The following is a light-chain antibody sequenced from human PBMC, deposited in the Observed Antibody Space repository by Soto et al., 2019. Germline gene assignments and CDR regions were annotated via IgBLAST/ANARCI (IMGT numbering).Light chain of an antibody. CDR3: QQYGSSSWT. CDR2: GTS. V-gene: IGKV3-20*01. Sequence: EIVLTQSPGTLSLSPGERATLSCRASQSVSSSYLAWYQQIPGQSPRLLIYGTSSRATAIPDRFSGSGSGTDFTRTISSPEPEDFAVYYCQQYGSSSWTFGQGTKVEIK. CDR1: QSVSSSY. J-gene: IGKJ1*01.